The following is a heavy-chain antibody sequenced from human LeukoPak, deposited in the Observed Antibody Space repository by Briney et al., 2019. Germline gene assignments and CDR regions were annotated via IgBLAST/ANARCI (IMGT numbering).Heavy chain of an antibody. D-gene: IGHD3-10*01. J-gene: IGHJ4*02. Sequence: SETLSLTCTVSGGSISSGDYYWSWIRQPPGKGLEWIGYIYYSGSTYYNPSLKSRVTISVDTSKNQFSLKLSSVTAADTAVYYCARGSMVRGVISDYWGQGTLVTVSS. CDR3: ARGSMVRGVISDY. V-gene: IGHV4-30-4*01. CDR1: GGSISSGDYY. CDR2: IYYSGST.